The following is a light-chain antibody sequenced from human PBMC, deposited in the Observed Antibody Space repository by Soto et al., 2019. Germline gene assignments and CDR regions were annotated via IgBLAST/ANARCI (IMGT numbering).Light chain of an antibody. CDR2: GAS. Sequence: EIVLTQSPGTLSLSPGERATLSCRASQSVSSSYLAWYQQKPGQAPRLLIYGASSRATGIPDRFSGSGSWTGFTLTISRLEPEACAVYYCQQYGSSLFTFGPGTKVDIK. CDR3: QQYGSSLFT. J-gene: IGKJ3*01. V-gene: IGKV3-20*01. CDR1: QSVSSSY.